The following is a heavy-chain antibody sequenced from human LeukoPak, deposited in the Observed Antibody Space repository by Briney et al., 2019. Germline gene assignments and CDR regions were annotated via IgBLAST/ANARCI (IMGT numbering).Heavy chain of an antibody. D-gene: IGHD1-26*01. CDR2: IYYSGST. V-gene: IGHV4-39*01. Sequence: KPSETLSLTCTVSGVSISSGTYSWGWIRQPPGKGLEWIGTIYYSGSTYYNPSLKSPVTLSVDMSKNRFSLKLRSVTAADTAVYYCASIVGAIHFDYWGQGTLVTVSS. CDR1: GVSISSGTYS. CDR3: ASIVGAIHFDY. J-gene: IGHJ4*02.